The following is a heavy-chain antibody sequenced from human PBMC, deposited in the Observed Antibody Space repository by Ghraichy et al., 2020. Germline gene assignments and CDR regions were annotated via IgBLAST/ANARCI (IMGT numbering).Heavy chain of an antibody. CDR2: ISWNSGSI. CDR1: GFTFDDYA. J-gene: IGHJ4*02. Sequence: GGSLRLSCAASGFTFDDYAMHWVRQAPGKGLEWVSGISWNSGSIGYADSVKGRFTISRDNAKNSLYLQMNSLRAEDTALYYCAKGMGWNPTRLLTVFDYWGQGTLVTVSS. CDR3: AKGMGWNPTRLLTVFDY. V-gene: IGHV3-9*01. D-gene: IGHD1-1*01.